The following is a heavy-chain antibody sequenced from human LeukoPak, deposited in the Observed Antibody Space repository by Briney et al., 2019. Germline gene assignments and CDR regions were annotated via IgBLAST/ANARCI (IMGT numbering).Heavy chain of an antibody. Sequence: SETLSLTCTVSGGSISSGGYYWSWIRQPPGKGLEWIGYIYHSGSTYYNPSLKSRVTISVDRSKNQFSLKLSSVTAADTAVYYCARGGNSGSRHAFDIWGQGTMVTVSS. CDR1: GGSISSGGYY. J-gene: IGHJ3*02. D-gene: IGHD4-23*01. CDR2: IYHSGST. CDR3: ARGGNSGSRHAFDI. V-gene: IGHV4-30-2*01.